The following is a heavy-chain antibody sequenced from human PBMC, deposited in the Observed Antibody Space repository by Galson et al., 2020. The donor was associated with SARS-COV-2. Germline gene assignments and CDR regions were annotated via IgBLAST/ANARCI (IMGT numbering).Heavy chain of an antibody. V-gene: IGHV3-7*01. CDR3: ARDRLIVRTTGGFDY. CDR1: EFTFATYW. Sequence: GGSLRLSCVASEFTFATYWMSWVRQAPGKGLEWVANIKQDGTEKKYVDSVKGRFTISRDNAKKSLFLQMNSLRAEDTAVYFCARDRLIVRTTGGFDYWGQGTLVTVSS. D-gene: IGHD1-26*01. CDR2: IKQDGTEK. J-gene: IGHJ4*01.